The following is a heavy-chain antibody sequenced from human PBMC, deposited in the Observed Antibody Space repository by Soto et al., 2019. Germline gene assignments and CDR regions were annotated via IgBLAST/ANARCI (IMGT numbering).Heavy chain of an antibody. Sequence: QVQLVQSGAEVKKPGSSVKVSCKASGGTFSSYAISWVRQAPGQGLEWMGGIIPILGTADYAQKFQGRVTITADDFTSAAYRELSSLRSEDTAVYYCARHLGGNHYYYGMDVWGQGTTVTVSS. CDR1: GGTFSSYA. D-gene: IGHD3-16*01. CDR2: IIPILGTA. V-gene: IGHV1-69*11. J-gene: IGHJ6*02. CDR3: ARHLGGNHYYYGMDV.